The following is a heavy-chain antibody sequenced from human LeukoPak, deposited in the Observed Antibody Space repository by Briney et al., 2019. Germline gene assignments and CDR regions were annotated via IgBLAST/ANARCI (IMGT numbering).Heavy chain of an antibody. CDR1: GFTFSRYG. J-gene: IGHJ4*02. D-gene: IGHD3-10*01. Sequence: GRSLGLSCVASGFTFSRYGMHWVRQAPGKGLEWVAIIWYDGSNKYYADSVKGRFTISRDNSKNTLYLQMNSLRAEDTAVYYCARAAMVRGVDYFDYWGQGTLVTVSS. CDR2: IWYDGSNK. CDR3: ARAAMVRGVDYFDY. V-gene: IGHV3-33*03.